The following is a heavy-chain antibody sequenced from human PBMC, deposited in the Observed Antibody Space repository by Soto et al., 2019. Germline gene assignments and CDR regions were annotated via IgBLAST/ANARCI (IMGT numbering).Heavy chain of an antibody. Sequence: ASVKVSCKASGFTFTSPAVQWVRQARGQRLEWIGWIVVGSGNTNYAQKFQERVTITRDMSTSTAYMELSSLRSEDTAVYYCAAIAPPHYYDSSGSDAFDIWGQGTMVTVSS. CDR3: AAIAPPHYYDSSGSDAFDI. CDR2: IVVGSGNT. J-gene: IGHJ3*02. V-gene: IGHV1-58*01. CDR1: GFTFTSPA. D-gene: IGHD3-22*01.